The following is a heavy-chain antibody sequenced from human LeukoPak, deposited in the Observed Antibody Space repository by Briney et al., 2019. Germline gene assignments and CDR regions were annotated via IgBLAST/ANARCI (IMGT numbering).Heavy chain of an antibody. V-gene: IGHV1-18*04. D-gene: IGHD3-10*01. CDR1: GYTFTSYG. J-gene: IGHJ5*02. Sequence: GASVNVSCKASGYTFTSYGISWVRQAPGQGLDWMGWISAYNGNTNYAQKLQGRVTMTTDTSTSTAYMELRSLRSDDTAVYYCARASITMVRGVLDPWGQGTLVTVSS. CDR3: ARASITMVRGVLDP. CDR2: ISAYNGNT.